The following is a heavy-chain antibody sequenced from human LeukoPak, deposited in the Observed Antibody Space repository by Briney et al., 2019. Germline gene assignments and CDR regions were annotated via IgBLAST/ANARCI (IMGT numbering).Heavy chain of an antibody. Sequence: SETLSLTCTVSGGPISSYYWSWIRQPPGKGLEWIGYIYYSGSTNYNPSLKSRVTISVDTSKNQFSLKLSSVTAADTAVYYCARRSRTGVWLDYWGQGTLVTVSS. J-gene: IGHJ4*02. CDR1: GGPISSYY. V-gene: IGHV4-59*08. D-gene: IGHD7-27*01. CDR2: IYYSGST. CDR3: ARRSRTGVWLDY.